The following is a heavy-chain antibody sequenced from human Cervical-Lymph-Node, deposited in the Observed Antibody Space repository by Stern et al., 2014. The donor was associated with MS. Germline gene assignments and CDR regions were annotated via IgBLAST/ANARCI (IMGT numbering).Heavy chain of an antibody. CDR1: GYTFSKYG. V-gene: IGHV1-18*01. J-gene: IGHJ5*02. CDR3: ARDPHIAVAGTGGGFDP. Sequence: VQLVESGAEVKKPGASVKVSCKTSGYTFSKYGISWVRQAPGQGLEWMGGSSGHNDDTNYVEKFQGRVTMTTDTSTSTAYLELRSLRSDDTAVYYCARDPHIAVAGTGGGFDPWGQGTLVIVSS. D-gene: IGHD6-19*01. CDR2: SSGHNDDT.